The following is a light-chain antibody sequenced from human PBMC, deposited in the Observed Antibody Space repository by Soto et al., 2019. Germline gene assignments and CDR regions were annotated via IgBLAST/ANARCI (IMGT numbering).Light chain of an antibody. CDR1: SSDVGAYNY. CDR2: EVT. V-gene: IGLV2-8*01. CDR3: TSHAGTNNFPYV. Sequence: QSVLTQPPSASGSPGQSVTISCTGTSSDVGAYNYVSRYQHRPGKAPKLMIYEVTKRPSGVPDRFSGAKSGNTASLTVSGLHADDEADYYCTSHAGTNNFPYVFGTGTKLTVL. J-gene: IGLJ1*01.